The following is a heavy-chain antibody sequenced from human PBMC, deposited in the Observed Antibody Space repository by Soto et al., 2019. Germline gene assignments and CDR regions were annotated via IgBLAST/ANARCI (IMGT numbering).Heavy chain of an antibody. J-gene: IGHJ4*02. Sequence: PSQTLSLTCAISGDSVSSDSAAWNWIRQSPSRGLEWLGRTYYRSKWYKNYAVSLKSRMTIIPDTSKNQFSLQLNSVTPEDTAVYYCAADLPVEEASLDYWGQGTLVTVSS. V-gene: IGHV6-1*01. CDR3: AADLPVEEASLDY. D-gene: IGHD6-19*01. CDR2: TYYRSKWYK. CDR1: GDSVSSDSAA.